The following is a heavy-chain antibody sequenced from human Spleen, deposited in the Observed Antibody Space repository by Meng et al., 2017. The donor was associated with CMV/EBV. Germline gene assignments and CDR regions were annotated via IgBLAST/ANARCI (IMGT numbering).Heavy chain of an antibody. Sequence: KASGYNFIDYYMYWVRQAPGQGLEWMGWINPKRGSTEYVQKFQGRVTMTRDTSISTVYMELSRLRFDDTAMYFCASGEWELPTGFDYWGQGTLVTVSS. CDR2: INPKRGST. D-gene: IGHD1-26*01. CDR3: ASGEWELPTGFDY. V-gene: IGHV1-2*02. J-gene: IGHJ4*02. CDR1: GYNFIDYY.